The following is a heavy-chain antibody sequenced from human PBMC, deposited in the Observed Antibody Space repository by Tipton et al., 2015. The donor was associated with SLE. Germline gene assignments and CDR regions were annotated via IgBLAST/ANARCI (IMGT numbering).Heavy chain of an antibody. V-gene: IGHV4-59*01. CDR3: ARASYSSSWYDY. D-gene: IGHD6-13*01. CDR2: IYYSGST. CDR1: GGSISSYY. Sequence: LRLSCTVSGGSISSYYWRWIRQPPGKGLEWIGYIYYSGSTNYNPSLKSRVTISVDTSKNQFSLKLSSVTAADTAVYYCARASYSSSWYDYWGQGTLVTVSS. J-gene: IGHJ4*02.